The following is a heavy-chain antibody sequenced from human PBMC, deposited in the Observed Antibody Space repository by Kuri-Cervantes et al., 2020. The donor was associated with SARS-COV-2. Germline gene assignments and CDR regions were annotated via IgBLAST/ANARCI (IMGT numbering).Heavy chain of an antibody. D-gene: IGHD1-26*01. CDR1: GYTFSTYD. J-gene: IGHJ6*03. V-gene: IGHV1-8*02. CDR3: ARLLRGAYYYYYMDV. CDR2: MNPDTGNS. Sequence: ASVKVSCKASGYTFSTYDINWVRQASGQGLEWMGWMNPDTGNSGYAQNFRGRVTMTRDTSITTAYMGLSSLRSEDTAVYYCARLLRGAYYYYYMDVWGKGTTVTVSS.